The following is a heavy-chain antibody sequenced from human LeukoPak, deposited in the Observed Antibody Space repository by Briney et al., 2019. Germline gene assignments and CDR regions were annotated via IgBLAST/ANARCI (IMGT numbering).Heavy chain of an antibody. V-gene: IGHV3-21*01. CDR3: ARFPPKDRSAIPID. Sequence: GGSLRLSCAASGFTFSSYRMNWVRQAPGKGLEWVSSISSSSSYIFCADCVKRRFTLSREYAKNSLYLQINRLRPEDTAVYFCARFPPKDRSAIPIDWGQGGLVTVSS. CDR2: ISSSSSYI. J-gene: IGHJ4*02. CDR1: GFTFSSYR.